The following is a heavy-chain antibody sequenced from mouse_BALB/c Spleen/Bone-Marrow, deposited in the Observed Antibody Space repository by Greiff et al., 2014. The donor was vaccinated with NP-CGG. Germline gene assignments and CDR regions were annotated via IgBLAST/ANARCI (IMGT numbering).Heavy chain of an antibody. J-gene: IGHJ2*01. CDR3: VRHRYDGYYFDY. D-gene: IGHD2-14*01. CDR2: ISNGGDNT. V-gene: IGHV5-12-2*01. CDR1: GFTFSSYI. Sequence: EVHLVESGGGLVQPGGSLKLSCAASGFTFSSYIMSWVRQTPEKRLEWVAYISNGGDNTYYPDTVKGRFIIFRDNAKSTLCLQMSSLKSEDTAMYYCVRHRYDGYYFDYWGQGTTLTVSS.